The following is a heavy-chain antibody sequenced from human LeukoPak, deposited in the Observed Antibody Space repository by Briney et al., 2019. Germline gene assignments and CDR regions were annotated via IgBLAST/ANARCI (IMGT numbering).Heavy chain of an antibody. CDR2: ISNNGATT. Sequence: GGSLRLSCAASGFTFSSYAMSWVRQAPGKGLEWVSAISNNGATTFYADSVKGRFTISRDNSKNTLYLQMNGLRVEDTAVYYCVREGPRGLAFDIWGQGTMVTVSS. J-gene: IGHJ3*02. CDR3: VREGPRGLAFDI. CDR1: GFTFSSYA. V-gene: IGHV3-23*01.